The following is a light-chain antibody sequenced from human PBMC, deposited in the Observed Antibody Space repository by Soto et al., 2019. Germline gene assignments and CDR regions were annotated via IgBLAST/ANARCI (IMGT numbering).Light chain of an antibody. CDR3: SSCAGSNNLV. CDR2: EVS. Sequence: QSVLTQPPSASGSPGQSVTISCTGTSSDIGAYNYVSWYQQLPGKAPKLMIYEVSKRPSGVPDRFSGSKSGNTASLTVSRLQPEDEADYYCSSCAGSNNLVFGGGTKVTVL. V-gene: IGLV2-8*01. CDR1: SSDIGAYNY. J-gene: IGLJ3*02.